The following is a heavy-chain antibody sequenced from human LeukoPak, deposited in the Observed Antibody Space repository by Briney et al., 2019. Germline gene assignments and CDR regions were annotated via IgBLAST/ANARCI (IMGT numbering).Heavy chain of an antibody. Sequence: SETLSLTCTVSGGSISSYYWSWIRQPPGKGLEWIGYIYYSGSTNYNPSLKSRVTISVDTSKNQFSLKLSSVTAADTAVYYCARGQMVAATPSAEYFQHWGQGTLVTVSS. CDR1: GGSISSYY. CDR3: ARGQMVAATPSAEYFQH. V-gene: IGHV4-59*01. CDR2: IYYSGST. D-gene: IGHD2-15*01. J-gene: IGHJ1*01.